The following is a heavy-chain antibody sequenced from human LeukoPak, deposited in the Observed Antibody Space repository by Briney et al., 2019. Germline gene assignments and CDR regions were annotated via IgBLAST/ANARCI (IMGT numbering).Heavy chain of an antibody. CDR1: GASIRSDTYY. V-gene: IGHV4-39*07. CDR3: ARSYCSSSTCYLNNWFAP. CDR2: LWSGTTT. D-gene: IGHD2-2*01. Sequence: SETQSLTCTVSGASIRSDTYYWAWIRQPPGKGLEWIGSLWSGTTTYYNPSLKSRVTISVGTSKNQFSLKLSSVTAADTAVYYCARSYCSSSTCYLNNWFAPWGQGTLVTVSS. J-gene: IGHJ5*02.